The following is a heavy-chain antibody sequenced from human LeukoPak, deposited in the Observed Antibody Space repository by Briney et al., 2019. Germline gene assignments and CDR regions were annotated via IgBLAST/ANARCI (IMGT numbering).Heavy chain of an antibody. CDR3: ATIGSYGGAGFDY. CDR1: GGSISNYY. J-gene: IGHJ4*02. V-gene: IGHV4-59*12. D-gene: IGHD2-15*01. Sequence: SETLSLTCTISGGSISNYYWSWIRQPPGKGLEWIGYIYYTGGTNYNPSLKSRVTMSVDTSKNQFSLKLSSVTAADTAVYYCATIGSYGGAGFDYWGQGTLVTVSS. CDR2: IYYTGGT.